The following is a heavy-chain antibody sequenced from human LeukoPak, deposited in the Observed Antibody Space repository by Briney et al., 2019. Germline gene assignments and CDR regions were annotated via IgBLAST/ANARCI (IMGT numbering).Heavy chain of an antibody. D-gene: IGHD6-6*01. Sequence: AXGXGLEWMGWINPNSGGTNYAQKFQGRVTMTRDTSISTAYMELSRLRSDDSAVYYCARDLRLDYWGQGTLVTVSS. CDR3: ARDLRLDY. J-gene: IGHJ4*02. V-gene: IGHV1-2*02. CDR2: INPNSGGT.